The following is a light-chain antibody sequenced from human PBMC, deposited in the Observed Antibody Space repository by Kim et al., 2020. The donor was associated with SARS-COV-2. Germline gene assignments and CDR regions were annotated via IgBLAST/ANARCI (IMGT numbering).Light chain of an antibody. CDR2: QDS. CDR3: QAWASSTVV. Sequence: VYPGQTPTITFTRDRLGDKYATWYQRKPGKSPVLVIYQDSKRPSGIPERFSGSNSGNTATLTIGGTQAMEEADYYCQAWASSTVVFGGGTQLTVL. V-gene: IGLV3-1*01. CDR1: RLGDKY. J-gene: IGLJ2*01.